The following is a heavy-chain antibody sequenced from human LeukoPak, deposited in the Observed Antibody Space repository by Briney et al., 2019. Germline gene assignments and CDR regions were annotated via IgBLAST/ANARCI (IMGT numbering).Heavy chain of an antibody. CDR2: ISYDGSNK. CDR3: ARGGVEMAN. V-gene: IGHV3-30-3*01. J-gene: IGHJ4*02. Sequence: LEWVAVISYDGSNKYYADSVKGRFTISRDNSKNTLYLQMNSLRAEDTAVYYCARGGVEMANWGQGTLVTVSS. D-gene: IGHD5-24*01.